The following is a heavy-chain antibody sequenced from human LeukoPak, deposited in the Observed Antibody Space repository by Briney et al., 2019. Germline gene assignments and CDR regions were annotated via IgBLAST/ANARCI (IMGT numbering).Heavy chain of an antibody. Sequence: SETLSLTCAVYGGSFSGYYWSWIRQPPGKGLEWIGEINHSGSTNYNPSLKSRVTISVDTSKNQFSLKLSSVTAADTAVYYCARAYGSGSYVFDYWGQGTLVTVSS. J-gene: IGHJ4*02. CDR1: GGSFSGYY. CDR2: INHSGST. CDR3: ARAYGSGSYVFDY. D-gene: IGHD3-10*01. V-gene: IGHV4-34*01.